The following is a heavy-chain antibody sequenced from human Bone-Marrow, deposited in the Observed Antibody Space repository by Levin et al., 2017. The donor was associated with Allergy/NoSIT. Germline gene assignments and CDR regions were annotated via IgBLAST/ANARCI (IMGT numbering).Heavy chain of an antibody. CDR1: GGSVGSGNYY. V-gene: IGHV4-61*01. D-gene: IGHD2-15*01. CDR3: ARDLYDSLDI. J-gene: IGHJ3*02. CDR2: IYNSGDT. Sequence: SQTLSLPCTVSGGSVGSGNYYWRWIRQPPGKGLEWIGYIYNSGDTNYNPSLKSRVTISLDASKNQFSLRLSSVTAADTAVYYCARDLYDSLDIWGQGTMVTVSS.